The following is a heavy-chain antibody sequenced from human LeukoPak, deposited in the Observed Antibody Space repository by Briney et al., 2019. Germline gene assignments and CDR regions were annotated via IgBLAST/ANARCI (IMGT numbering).Heavy chain of an antibody. V-gene: IGHV1-2*02. D-gene: IGHD3-3*01. CDR2: INPKNGGT. J-gene: IGHJ6*03. Sequence: GASVKVSCKPSGYTFSDHYMHWVRQAPGQGLEWMAWINPKNGGTTYAPKFQGRVTLTRDTSISTFYMELSRLTSDDPAVYYFARGGGGDFWSRDYYMDVWGKGTTVTVS. CDR3: ARGGGGDFWSRDYYMDV. CDR1: GYTFSDHY.